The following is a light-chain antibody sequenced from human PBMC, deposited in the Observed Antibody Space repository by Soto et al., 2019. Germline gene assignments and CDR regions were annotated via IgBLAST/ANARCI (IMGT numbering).Light chain of an antibody. CDR2: SNS. V-gene: IGLV1-47*02. CDR1: SSNIGSYY. CDR3: AGWDDNLSGGV. J-gene: IGLJ3*02. Sequence: QSVLTQPPSASGTPGQRVTISCSGSSSNIGSYYVYWYQQLPGTAPKLLIYSNSQRPSGVPDRFSGSKSGTSASLAISGLRSEDEADYYCAGWDDNLSGGVFGGGTKLTVL.